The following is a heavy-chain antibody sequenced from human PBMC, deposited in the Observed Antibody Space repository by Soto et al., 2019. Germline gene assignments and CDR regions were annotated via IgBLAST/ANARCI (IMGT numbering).Heavy chain of an antibody. V-gene: IGHV3-74*01. CDR3: AREFCSGGNCYTYYFDP. CDR2: INTDGSNT. J-gene: IGHJ5*02. CDR1: GLTFNRYW. D-gene: IGHD2-15*01. Sequence: GGSLRLSCAASGLTFNRYWMHWVRHAPGKGLVWVSHINTDGSNTNYADSVKGRFTISRDNAKSTLFLQMNSLRDEDTAFYYCAREFCSGGNCYTYYFDPWGQGIPVTVSS.